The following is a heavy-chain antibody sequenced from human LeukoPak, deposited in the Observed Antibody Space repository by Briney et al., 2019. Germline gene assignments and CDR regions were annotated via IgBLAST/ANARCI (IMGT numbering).Heavy chain of an antibody. CDR1: GGTFSSYA. D-gene: IGHD5-24*01. CDR3: ARTWSGYNPRSGY. V-gene: IGHV1-69*05. J-gene: IGHJ4*02. Sequence: VASVKVSCKASGGTFSSYAISWVRQAPGQGLEWMGGIIPIFGTANYAQKFQGRVTITTDESTSTAYMELSSLRSEDTAVYYCARTWSGYNPRSGYWGQGTLVTVSS. CDR2: IIPIFGTA.